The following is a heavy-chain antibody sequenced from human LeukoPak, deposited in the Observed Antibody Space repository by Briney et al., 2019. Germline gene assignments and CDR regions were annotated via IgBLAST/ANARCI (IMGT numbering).Heavy chain of an antibody. CDR1: GFTFSSYA. D-gene: IGHD4-17*01. CDR3: AKVSRGEPNDY. Sequence: PGGSLRLSCAASGFTFSSYAMTWVRQAPGKGLEWVSAISGSGGRTHYADSVKGRFTISRDNSKNTLYLQMNSLRAEDTATYYCAKVSRGEPNDYWAREPWSPSPQ. V-gene: IGHV3-23*01. CDR2: ISGSGGRT. J-gene: IGHJ4*02.